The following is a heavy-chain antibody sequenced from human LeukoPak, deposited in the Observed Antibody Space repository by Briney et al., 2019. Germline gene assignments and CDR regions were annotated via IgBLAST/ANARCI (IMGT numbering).Heavy chain of an antibody. Sequence: GGSLRLSCGASRICFTVDWTSSGRQAPGKGLEWVANIKQDGSDKYYVDSVKGRFTISRDNAKNSLYLQMNSLSDEDTAEYYSVGGGLAVDYWGQGTPVTVSS. J-gene: IGHJ4*02. V-gene: IGHV3-7*01. CDR3: VGGGLAVDY. CDR2: IKQDGSDK. CDR1: RICFTVDW. D-gene: IGHD6-19*01.